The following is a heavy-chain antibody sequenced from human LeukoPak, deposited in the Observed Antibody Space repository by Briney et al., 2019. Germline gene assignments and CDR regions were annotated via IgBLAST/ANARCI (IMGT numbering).Heavy chain of an antibody. CDR3: ARDYYDPGHVDAFDI. V-gene: IGHV4-59*01. CDR1: GGSISSYY. D-gene: IGHD3-22*01. J-gene: IGHJ3*02. Sequence: SETLSLTCTVSGGSISSYYWSWIRQPPGKGLEWIGYIYYSGSTNYNPSLKSRVTISVDTSKNQFSLRLSSVTAADTAVYYCARDYYDPGHVDAFDIWGQGTMVTVSS. CDR2: IYYSGST.